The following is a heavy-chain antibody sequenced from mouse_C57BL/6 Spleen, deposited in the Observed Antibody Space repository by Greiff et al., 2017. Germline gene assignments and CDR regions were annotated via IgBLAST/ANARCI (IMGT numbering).Heavy chain of an antibody. CDR3: ARDNWDYFDY. CDR2: ISDGGSYT. D-gene: IGHD4-1*01. V-gene: IGHV5-4*01. CDR1: GFTFSSYA. J-gene: IGHJ2*01. Sequence: EVKLMESGGGLVKPGGSLKLSCAASGFTFSSYAMSWVRQTPEKRLEWVATISDGGSYTYYPDNVKGRFTISRDNAKNNLYLQMSHLKSEDTARYYCARDNWDYFDYWGQGTTLTVSS.